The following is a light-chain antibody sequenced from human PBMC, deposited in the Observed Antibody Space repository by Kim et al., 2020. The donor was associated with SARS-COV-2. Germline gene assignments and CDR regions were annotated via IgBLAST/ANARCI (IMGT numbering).Light chain of an antibody. J-gene: IGKJ2*01. CDR1: QGISSY. V-gene: IGKV1-9*01. CDR2: AAS. Sequence: DIQLTQSPSFLSASVGDRVTITCRASQGISSYLAWYQQKPGKAPKLLIYAASTLQSGVPSSFSGSGSGTEFTLTISSLQPEDFATYYCQQFDSYPYTFGQGTKLEI. CDR3: QQFDSYPYT.